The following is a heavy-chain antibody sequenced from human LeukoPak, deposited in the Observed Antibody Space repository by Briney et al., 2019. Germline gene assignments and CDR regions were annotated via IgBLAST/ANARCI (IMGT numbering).Heavy chain of an antibody. CDR1: GFTFSSYW. CDR2: INSDGSST. CDR3: ARGDWNVYYYYYMDV. Sequence: GGSLRLSCAASGFTFSSYWMHWVRQAPGKGLVWVSRINSDGSSTSYADSVKGRFTISRDNAKNTLYLQMNSLRAEDTAVYYCARGDWNVYYYYYMDVWGKGTTVTVSS. J-gene: IGHJ6*03. V-gene: IGHV3-74*01. D-gene: IGHD1-1*01.